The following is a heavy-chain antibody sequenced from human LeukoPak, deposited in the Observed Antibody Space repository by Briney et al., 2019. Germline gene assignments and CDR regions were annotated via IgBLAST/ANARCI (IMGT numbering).Heavy chain of an antibody. CDR2: INPNSGGT. D-gene: IGHD2-2*01. CDR1: GYTFTSYY. Sequence: ASVKVSCKASGYTFTSYYMHWVRQAPGQGLEWMGWINPNSGGTNYAQKFQGRVTMTRDTSISTAYMELSRLRSDDTARYYCARDWIVVPAAIEGHLNWFDPWGQGTLVTVSS. J-gene: IGHJ5*02. V-gene: IGHV1-2*02. CDR3: ARDWIVVPAAIEGHLNWFDP.